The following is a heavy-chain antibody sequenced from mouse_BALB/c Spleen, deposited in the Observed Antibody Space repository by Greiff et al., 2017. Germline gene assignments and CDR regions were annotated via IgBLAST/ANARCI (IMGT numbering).Heavy chain of an antibody. V-gene: IGHV14-4*02. CDR3: NAWLRRGYYAMDY. J-gene: IGHJ4*01. CDR1: GFNIKDYY. Sequence: EVQVVESGAELVRSGASVKLSCTASGFNIKDYYMHWVKQRPEQGLEWIGWIDPENGDTEYAPKFQGKATMTADTSSNTAYLQLSSLTSEDTAVYYCNAWLRRGYYAMDYWGQGTSVTVSS. CDR2: IDPENGDT. D-gene: IGHD2-2*01.